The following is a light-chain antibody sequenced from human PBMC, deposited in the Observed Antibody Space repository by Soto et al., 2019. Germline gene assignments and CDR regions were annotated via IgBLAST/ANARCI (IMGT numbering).Light chain of an antibody. Sequence: DIQMTQSPSSLSASVGYTFTITCRASQTTNNYLNWYQLKPGKAPKLLIYASSTLQTGVPSRFAGSGSGKDFTLTIDSLQPDDFASYYCQSNFIFPWAFGQGTTGDIK. V-gene: IGKV1-39*01. CDR2: ASS. J-gene: IGKJ1*01. CDR3: QSNFIFPWA. CDR1: QTTNNY.